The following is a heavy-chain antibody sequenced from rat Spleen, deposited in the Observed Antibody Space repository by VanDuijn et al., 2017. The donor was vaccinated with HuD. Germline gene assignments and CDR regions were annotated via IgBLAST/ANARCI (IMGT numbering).Heavy chain of an antibody. D-gene: IGHD1-12*02. Sequence: EVPLVESGGGLVQPGRSLKLSCAAPGFTFSSYAMAWVRQTPTKGLEWVATISYDGSTTYYRDSVKGRFTISRDNAKSTLYLQMDSLRSEDTATYYCARHEYYDGSYYHYFDYWGQGVMVTVSS. CDR2: ISYDGSTT. CDR1: GFTFSSYA. CDR3: ARHEYYDGSYYHYFDY. V-gene: IGHV5-29*01. J-gene: IGHJ2*01.